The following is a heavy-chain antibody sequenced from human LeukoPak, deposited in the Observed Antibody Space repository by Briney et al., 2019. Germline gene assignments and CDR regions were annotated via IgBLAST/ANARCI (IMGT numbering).Heavy chain of an antibody. Sequence: SETLSLTCAVYGGSFSGYYWSWIRQPPGKGLEWIGEINHSGSTNYNPSLKSRVTISVDTSKSQFSLKLSSVTAADTAVYYCARTEEDSGYYPSDYWGQGTLVTVSS. CDR2: INHSGST. V-gene: IGHV4-34*01. CDR3: ARTEEDSGYYPSDY. D-gene: IGHD3-22*01. CDR1: GGSFSGYY. J-gene: IGHJ4*02.